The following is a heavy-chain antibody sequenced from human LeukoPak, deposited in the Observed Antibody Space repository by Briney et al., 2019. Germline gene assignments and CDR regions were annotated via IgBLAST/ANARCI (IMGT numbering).Heavy chain of an antibody. J-gene: IGHJ4*02. D-gene: IGHD1-26*01. V-gene: IGHV5-51*01. Sequence: PGKSLKISCNGSGYIFTNYWIGWVRQMPGEGLEWMGIIYSGDSDVRYSPSFQGQVTISVDRSISTAYLQWSSLKASDSAMYYCARLLGATSGWDYFDYWGQGTLVTVSS. CDR1: GYIFTNYW. CDR2: IYSGDSDV. CDR3: ARLLGATSGWDYFDY.